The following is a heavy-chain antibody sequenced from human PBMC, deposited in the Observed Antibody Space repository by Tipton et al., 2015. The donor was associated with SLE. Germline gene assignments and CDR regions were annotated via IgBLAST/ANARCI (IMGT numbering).Heavy chain of an antibody. CDR1: GGSINSQY. V-gene: IGHV4-59*11. CDR3: ARDAWGLGYWYFDL. Sequence: TLSLTCTVSGGSINSQYWSWIRQSPGKGLEWIAYIYYSGTTNYNPSLKSRVTISLDTSKNQFSLKLSSVTAADTAVYYCARDAWGLGYWYFDLWGRGTLVTVSS. D-gene: IGHD7-27*01. J-gene: IGHJ2*01. CDR2: IYYSGTT.